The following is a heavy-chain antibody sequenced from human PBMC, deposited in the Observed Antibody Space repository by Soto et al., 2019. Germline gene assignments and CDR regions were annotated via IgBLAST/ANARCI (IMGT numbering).Heavy chain of an antibody. CDR2: IYTGGST. CDR3: ARDVGSGSNY. Sequence: GGSLRLSCAASGFTVSSNYMSWVRQAPGKGLEWVSVIYTGGSTFYADSVKGRFTISRDTSKNTLDLQMNSLRAEDTAVYYCARDVGSGSNYWGQGTLVTVSS. CDR1: GFTVSSNY. D-gene: IGHD6-19*01. V-gene: IGHV3-53*01. J-gene: IGHJ4*02.